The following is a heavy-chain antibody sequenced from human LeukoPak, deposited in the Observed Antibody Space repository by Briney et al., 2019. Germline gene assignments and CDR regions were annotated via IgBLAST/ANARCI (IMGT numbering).Heavy chain of an antibody. Sequence: PGGSLRLSCAASGFTFSKYAMSWVRQTPGKGLEWVSSITSSGGTTYYADSGKGRFTISRDNSKSTLYLQMNSLRGEDTAIYYCAKDRPKFYGSGAYYKRNGDCWGQGTLVTVSS. D-gene: IGHD3-10*01. CDR1: GFTFSKYA. V-gene: IGHV3-23*01. CDR3: AKDRPKFYGSGAYYKRNGDC. J-gene: IGHJ4*02. CDR2: ITSSGGTT.